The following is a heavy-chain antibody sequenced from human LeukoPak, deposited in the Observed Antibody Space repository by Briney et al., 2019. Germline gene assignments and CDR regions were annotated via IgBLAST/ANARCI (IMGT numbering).Heavy chain of an antibody. Sequence: ASVKVSCKASGYTFTSYDINWVRQATGQGLEWMGWMNPNSGNTGYAQKLQGRVTMTRNTSISTAYMELSSLRSEDTAVYYCARPRRGGYEADYWGQGTLVTVSS. J-gene: IGHJ4*02. CDR3: ARPRRGGYEADY. CDR2: MNPNSGNT. D-gene: IGHD5-12*01. V-gene: IGHV1-8*01. CDR1: GYTFTSYD.